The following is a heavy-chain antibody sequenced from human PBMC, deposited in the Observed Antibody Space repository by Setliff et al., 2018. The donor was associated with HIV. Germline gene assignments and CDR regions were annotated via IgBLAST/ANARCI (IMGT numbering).Heavy chain of an antibody. D-gene: IGHD5-18*01. CDR1: GFTFSSYW. J-gene: IGHJ4*02. V-gene: IGHV3-74*01. CDR2: INSDGSST. Sequence: PGGSLRLSCAASGFTFSSYWMHWVRQAPGKGLVWVSRINSDGSSTSYADSVKGRFTISRDNAKTSVYVQMSSLRVEDTAIYYCVRDRGYSTFDYWGQGTLVTVSS. CDR3: VRDRGYSTFDY.